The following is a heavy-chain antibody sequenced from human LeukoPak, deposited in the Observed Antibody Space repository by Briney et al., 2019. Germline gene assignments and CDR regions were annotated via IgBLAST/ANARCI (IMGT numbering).Heavy chain of an antibody. V-gene: IGHV3-11*04. CDR3: ARDFSIAAAGTWDYYYGMDV. CDR2: ISSSGSTI. Sequence: KPGGSLRLSCAASGFTFSDYYMSWIRQVPGKGLEWLSYISSSGSTIYYADSVKGRFTISRDNAKNSLYLQMNSLRAEDTAVYYCARDFSIAAAGTWDYYYGMDVWGQGATVTVSS. D-gene: IGHD6-13*01. CDR1: GFTFSDYY. J-gene: IGHJ6*02.